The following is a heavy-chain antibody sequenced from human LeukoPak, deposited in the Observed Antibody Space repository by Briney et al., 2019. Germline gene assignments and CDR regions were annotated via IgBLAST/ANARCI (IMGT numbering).Heavy chain of an antibody. D-gene: IGHD1-7*01. CDR1: GGSFSGYY. Sequence: SQTLSLTCAVYGGSFSGYYWSWIRQPPGKGLEWIGEINHSGSTNYNPSLKSRVTISVDTSKNQFSLKLSSVTAADTAVYYCARGPRITGTTSFDYWGQGTLVTVSS. V-gene: IGHV4-34*01. J-gene: IGHJ4*02. CDR3: ARGPRITGTTSFDY. CDR2: INHSGST.